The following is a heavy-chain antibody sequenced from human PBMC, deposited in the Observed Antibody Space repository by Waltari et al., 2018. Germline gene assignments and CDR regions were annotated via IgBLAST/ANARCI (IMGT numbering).Heavy chain of an antibody. D-gene: IGHD2-2*02. CDR2: SDYSGSI. CDR1: GGSISSSSYY. J-gene: IGHJ4*02. V-gene: IGHV4-39*07. Sequence: QLQLQESGPGLVKPSETLSLTCTVSGGSISSSSYYWGWIRQPPGKGLEWIGSSDYSGSIYYNPSLKSRVTISVDTSKNQFSLKLSSVTAADTAVYYCARLGYCSSTSCYRGGDYWGQGTLVTVSS. CDR3: ARLGYCSSTSCYRGGDY.